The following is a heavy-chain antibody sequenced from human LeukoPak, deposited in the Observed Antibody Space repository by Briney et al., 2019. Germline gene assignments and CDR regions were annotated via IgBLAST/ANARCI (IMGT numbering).Heavy chain of an antibody. CDR1: GFTFTSYA. D-gene: IGHD3-3*02. V-gene: IGHV3-23*01. Sequence: PGGSLRLSCIASGFTFTSYAMGWVRQAPGKWRGWVSPSGGAGDNTYYADSVKGRFTIYRDNSKNTLYLQLNSLRDEDTAVYYCAKDLAFWYFDLWGRGTLVTVSS. CDR3: AKDLAFWYFDL. CDR2: SGGAGDNT. J-gene: IGHJ2*01.